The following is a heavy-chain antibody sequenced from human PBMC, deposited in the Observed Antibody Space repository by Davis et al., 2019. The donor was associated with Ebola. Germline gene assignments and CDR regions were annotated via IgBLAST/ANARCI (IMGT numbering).Heavy chain of an antibody. CDR2: IWYDGSQK. D-gene: IGHD6-19*01. V-gene: IGHV3-33*08. CDR3: ARDQPYSSGWLVYYYYGMDV. CDR1: GFTFSSYG. Sequence: GGSLRLSCAASGFTFSSYGMHWVRQAPGKGLEWVTIIWYDGSQKYYADSVKGRFTISRDNSKNTLYLQMNSLRAEDTAVYYCARDQPYSSGWLVYYYYGMDVWGQGTTVTVSS. J-gene: IGHJ6*02.